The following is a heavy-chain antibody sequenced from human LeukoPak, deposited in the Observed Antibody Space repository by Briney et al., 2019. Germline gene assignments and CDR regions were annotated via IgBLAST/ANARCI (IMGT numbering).Heavy chain of an antibody. V-gene: IGHV3-23*01. J-gene: IGHJ4*02. D-gene: IGHD2/OR15-2a*01. CDR2: ISGSGSGGST. CDR1: GYSFTSYW. CDR3: AKIRSPLIGGFDY. Sequence: GESLKISCKGSGYSFTSYWVGWVRQAPGKGLEWVSSISGSGSGGSTYYADSVKGRFTISRDNSKNTLYLQMNSLRAEDTAVYYCAKIRSPLIGGFDYWGQGTLVTVSS.